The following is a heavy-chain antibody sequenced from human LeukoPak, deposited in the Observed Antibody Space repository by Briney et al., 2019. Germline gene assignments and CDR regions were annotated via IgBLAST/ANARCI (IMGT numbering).Heavy chain of an antibody. CDR1: GFTFSNAW. CDR3: TTDRTYYDFWSGYYYSDY. D-gene: IGHD3-3*01. J-gene: IGHJ4*02. CDR2: IKSKTDGGTT. V-gene: IGHV3-15*01. Sequence: PGGSLRHSCAASGFTFSNAWMSWVRQAPGKGLEWVGRIKSKTDGGTTDYAAPVKGRFTISRDDSKNTLCLQMNSLKTEDTAVYYCTTDRTYYDFWSGYYYSDYWGQGTLVTVSS.